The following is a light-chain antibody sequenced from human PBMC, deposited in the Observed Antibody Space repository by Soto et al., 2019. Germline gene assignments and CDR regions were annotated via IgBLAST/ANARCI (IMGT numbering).Light chain of an antibody. Sequence: QLTQSPSSLSATAGDRLTITCRASQSISSLLAWYQQKPGKAPKFLIYKASSLQSGVPSRFSGSGSGTEFTLTITSLQPDDFATYYCHQYYSFPRTFGQGTKVDIK. J-gene: IGKJ1*01. CDR3: HQYYSFPRT. CDR1: QSISSL. V-gene: IGKV1-5*03. CDR2: KAS.